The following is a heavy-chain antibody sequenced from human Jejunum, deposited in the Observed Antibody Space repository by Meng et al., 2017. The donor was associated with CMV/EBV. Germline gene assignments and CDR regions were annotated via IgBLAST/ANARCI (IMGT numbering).Heavy chain of an antibody. D-gene: IGHD2-2*01. Sequence: SGYAFSYFGFSWVRQAPGQGLEWMAWINANSGHTTYAQNFQGRVTVTIDTSTSTAYMELGSLRFDDTAVYYCARDLCSTDNCYTGFDYWGQGTLVTVSS. V-gene: IGHV1-18*01. CDR1: GYAFSYFG. CDR2: INANSGHT. J-gene: IGHJ4*02. CDR3: ARDLCSTDNCYTGFDY.